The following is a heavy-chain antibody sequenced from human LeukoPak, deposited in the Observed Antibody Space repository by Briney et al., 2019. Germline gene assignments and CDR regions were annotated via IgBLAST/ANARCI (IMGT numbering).Heavy chain of an antibody. V-gene: IGHV3-48*01. CDR3: ARALGYCSSTSCYYFDN. Sequence: GGSLRLSCAASGFTFSSYSMNLVRQAPGKGLEWVSYISSRSSTIYYADSVKGRFTISRDNAKNSLYLQMNSLRAEDTAVYYCARALGYCSSTSCYYFDNWGQGTLVTVSS. J-gene: IGHJ4*02. D-gene: IGHD2-2*01. CDR2: ISSRSSTI. CDR1: GFTFSSYS.